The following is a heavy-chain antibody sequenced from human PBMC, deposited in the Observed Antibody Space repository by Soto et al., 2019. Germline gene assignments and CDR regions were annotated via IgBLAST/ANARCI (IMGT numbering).Heavy chain of an antibody. CDR1: GFTFSSYW. CDR2: IKQDGSEK. V-gene: IGHV3-7*01. D-gene: IGHD2-15*01. J-gene: IGHJ4*02. CDR3: AGGTGWIFDY. Sequence: PGGSLRLSCSASGFTFSSYWMTWVRQAPGKGLGWVANIKQDGSEKYYVDSVKGRFTISRDNAKNSLYLQMDSLRAEDTAVYYCAGGTGWIFDYWGQGTLVTVSS.